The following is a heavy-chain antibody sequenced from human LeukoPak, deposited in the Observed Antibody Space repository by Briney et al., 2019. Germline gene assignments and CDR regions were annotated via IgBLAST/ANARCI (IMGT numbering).Heavy chain of an antibody. CDR1: GFTLSSYS. CDR3: ARDIYSGYDGGDFDY. CDR2: ISRSSSYI. Sequence: GRSLRPSCAASGFTLSSYSTKWARQDPGEGLEWVSSISRSSSYIYYADSVKGRFTISRDNAKNSLYLQMNSLRAEDTAVYYCARDIYSGYDGGDFDYWGQGTLVTVCS. V-gene: IGHV3-21*01. J-gene: IGHJ4*02. D-gene: IGHD5-12*01.